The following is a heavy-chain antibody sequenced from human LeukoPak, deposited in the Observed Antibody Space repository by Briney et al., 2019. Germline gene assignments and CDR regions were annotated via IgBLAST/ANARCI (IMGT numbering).Heavy chain of an antibody. CDR1: GFKFDNNW. V-gene: IGHV3-7*01. D-gene: IGHD6-6*01. Sequence: GGSLRLSCAASGFKFDNNWMTWVRQAPGKGLEWVANIKQDGSIKYYVDSVKGRFTISRDNARNSQYLQINSLRPEDTAVYYCARIGYSSSSFDYWGQGTLVTVSS. J-gene: IGHJ4*02. CDR3: ARIGYSSSSFDY. CDR2: IKQDGSIK.